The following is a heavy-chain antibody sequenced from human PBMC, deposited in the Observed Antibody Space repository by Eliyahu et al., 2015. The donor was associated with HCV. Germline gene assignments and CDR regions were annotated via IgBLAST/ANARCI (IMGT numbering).Heavy chain of an antibody. D-gene: IGHD1-26*01. CDR2: IHQSGST. J-gene: IGHJ3*01. Sequence: QVQLQESGPGLVKPSGTLSLTCAVSGDSISNGNWWSWVRQPPGKGLEWIGEIHQSGSTNYNPSLKSRVTISVDNSKNQLSLIVNSVTAADTAIYYCARERSGDYDAFDFWGPGTMITVSS. CDR1: GDSISNGNW. CDR3: ARERSGDYDAFDF. V-gene: IGHV4-4*02.